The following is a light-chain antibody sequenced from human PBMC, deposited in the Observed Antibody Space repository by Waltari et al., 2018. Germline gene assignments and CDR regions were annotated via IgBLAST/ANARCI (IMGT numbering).Light chain of an antibody. J-gene: IGKJ1*01. Sequence: DIVMTQSPDSLAVSLGEGATINCESSQTVLKNSNNKNYFAWYQQKPGQPPKLLIYWASTRHSGVPDRFSGSGSGTEFTLTISSLQAEDVAFYYCQQYYTTPWTFGQGTKVEIK. CDR2: WAS. CDR3: QQYYTTPWT. CDR1: QTVLKNSNNKNY. V-gene: IGKV4-1*01.